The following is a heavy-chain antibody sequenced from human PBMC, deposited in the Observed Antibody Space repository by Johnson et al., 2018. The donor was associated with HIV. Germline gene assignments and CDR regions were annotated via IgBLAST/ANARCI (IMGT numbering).Heavy chain of an antibody. CDR2: ISGRGGST. J-gene: IGHJ3*02. CDR1: GFTFSSYA. Sequence: VQLVESGGGLVQPGGSLRLSCAAPGFTFSSYAMSWVRQAPGKGLEWVSAISGRGGSTYYADSVKGRFTIHRDDYKSTLHLQMNSVKTEDTAVYYCSTGDIVVVVGAILLPLHDAFDIWGQGTMVTVSS. CDR3: STGDIVVVVGAILLPLHDAFDI. D-gene: IGHD2-15*01. V-gene: IGHV3-23*04.